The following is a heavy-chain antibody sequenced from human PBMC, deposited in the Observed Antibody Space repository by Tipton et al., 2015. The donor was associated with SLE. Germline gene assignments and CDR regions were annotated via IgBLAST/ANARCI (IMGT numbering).Heavy chain of an antibody. D-gene: IGHD4-11*01. CDR1: GDSVSSYY. V-gene: IGHV4-59*02. CDR2: IYYSGNT. Sequence: TLSLTCTVSGDSVSSYYWSWIRQPPGKGLEWIGYIYYSGNTKYNPSLKSRVTISVDTSKNQFSLKLSSVTAADTAVYYCARERYSRYFDYWAQGTLVTVSS. J-gene: IGHJ4*02. CDR3: ARERYSRYFDY.